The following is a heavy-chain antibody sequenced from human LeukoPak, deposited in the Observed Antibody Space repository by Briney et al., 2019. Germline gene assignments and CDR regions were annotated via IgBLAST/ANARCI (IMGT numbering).Heavy chain of an antibody. CDR3: VRVPRYCSSTSCYHFDY. D-gene: IGHD2-2*01. CDR1: GGSISSYY. CDR2: IYYSGST. J-gene: IGHJ4*02. Sequence: PSETLSPTCTVSGGSISSYYWSWIRQPPGKGLEWIGYIYYSGSTNYNPSLKSRVTISVDTSKNQFSLKLSSVTAADTAVYYCVRVPRYCSSTSCYHFDYWGQGTLVTVSS. V-gene: IGHV4-59*01.